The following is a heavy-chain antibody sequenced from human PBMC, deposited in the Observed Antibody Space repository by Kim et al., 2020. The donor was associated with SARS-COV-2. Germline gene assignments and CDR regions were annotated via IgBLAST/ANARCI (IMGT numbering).Heavy chain of an antibody. D-gene: IGHD2-2*01. V-gene: IGHV3-23*01. CDR1: GFTFSSYA. CDR2: ISGSGGST. J-gene: IGHJ6*02. CDR3: AKSQYCSSTSCYAEHYYYGMDV. Sequence: GGSLRLSCAASGFTFSSYAMSWVRQAPGKGLEWVSAISGSGGSTYYADSVKGRFTISRDNSKNTLYLQMNSLRAEDTAVYYCAKSQYCSSTSCYAEHYYYGMDVWGQGTTVTVSS.